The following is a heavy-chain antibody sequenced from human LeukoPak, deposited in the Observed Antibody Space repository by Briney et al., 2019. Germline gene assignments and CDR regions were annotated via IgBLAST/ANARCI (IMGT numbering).Heavy chain of an antibody. CDR2: IYYSGST. D-gene: IGHD2-15*01. J-gene: IGHJ5*02. CDR1: GGSISSYY. V-gene: IGHV4-59*01. Sequence: SETLSLTCTVSGGSISSYYWSWIRQPPGKGLEWIGYIYYSGSTNYNPSLKSRVTISVDTSKNQFSLKLSSVTAADTAVYYCARWGEDLNWFDHWGQGTLVTVSS. CDR3: ARWGEDLNWFDH.